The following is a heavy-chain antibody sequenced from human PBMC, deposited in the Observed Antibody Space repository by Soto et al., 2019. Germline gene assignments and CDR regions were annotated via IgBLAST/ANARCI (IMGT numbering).Heavy chain of an antibody. V-gene: IGHV6-1*01. CDR1: GDSVSSNTAS. Sequence: PSQTLSLTCAISGDSVSSNTASWNWIRQSPSRGLEWLGRTYFGSKWYNDYAVSVKSRMIINPDTSNNQFSLQLNSVTPEDTAVYFCAKGDNLGPKTGYAFDPWGQGIMVTVSS. CDR2: TYFGSKWYN. J-gene: IGHJ5*02. CDR3: AKGDNLGPKTGYAFDP. D-gene: IGHD5-12*01.